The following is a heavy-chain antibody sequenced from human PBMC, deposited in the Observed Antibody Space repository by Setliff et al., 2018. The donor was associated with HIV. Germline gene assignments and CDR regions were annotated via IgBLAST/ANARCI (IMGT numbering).Heavy chain of an antibody. J-gene: IGHJ4*02. CDR2: INHSGST. D-gene: IGHD1-1*01. Sequence: SETLSLTCAVYGGSFSGYYWSWIRQPPGKGLEWIGEINHSGSTNYNPSLKSRVTISVDMSKNQFSLKLRSVTAADTAVYYCARDLRGTQSSDYWGQGTLVTVSS. V-gene: IGHV4-34*01. CDR3: ARDLRGTQSSDY. CDR1: GGSFSGYY.